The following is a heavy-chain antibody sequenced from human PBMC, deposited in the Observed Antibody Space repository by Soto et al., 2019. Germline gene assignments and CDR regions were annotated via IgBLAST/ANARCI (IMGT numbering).Heavy chain of an antibody. CDR1: GYTFASYY. CDR2: INPSGGST. J-gene: IGHJ3*02. V-gene: IGHV1-46*01. CDR3: ARSYDSSGYYVAFDI. D-gene: IGHD3-22*01. Sequence: ASVKVSCKASGYTFASYYMHWVRQAPGQGLEWMGIINPSGGSTSYAQKFQGRVTMTRDTSTSTVYMELSSLRSEDTAVYYCARSYDSSGYYVAFDIWGQGTMVTVSS.